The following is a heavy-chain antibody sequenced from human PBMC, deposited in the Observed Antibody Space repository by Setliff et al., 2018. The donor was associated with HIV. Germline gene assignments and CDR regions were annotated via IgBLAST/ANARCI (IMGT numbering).Heavy chain of an antibody. CDR3: VRGLGSEFDY. J-gene: IGHJ4*02. CDR1: GFTFSGAA. Sequence: GGSLRLSCAASGFTFSGAAMHWVRQASGKGLEWVGRIRSKANSYATAYAASVKGRFTISRDDSENTAYLQMNSLKTEDTAVYYCVRGLGSEFDYWGQGTLVTVSS. CDR2: IRSKANSYAT. D-gene: IGHD2-15*01. V-gene: IGHV3-73*01.